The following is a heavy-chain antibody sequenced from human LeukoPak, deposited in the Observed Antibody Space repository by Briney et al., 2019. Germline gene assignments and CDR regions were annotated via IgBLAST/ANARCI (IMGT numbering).Heavy chain of an antibody. V-gene: IGHV3-7*03. CDR2: IKPDGTEK. CDR3: ARGGGLDV. J-gene: IGHJ6*02. Sequence: GGSLRLSCAASGFTFNDYWMSWVRQAPGKGLEWVAAIKPDGTEKYYVDSVKGRFTISRDNAKNSLYLQMSNLRAEDTAVYFCARGGGLDVWGQGATVTVSS. CDR1: GFTFNDYW. D-gene: IGHD3-16*01.